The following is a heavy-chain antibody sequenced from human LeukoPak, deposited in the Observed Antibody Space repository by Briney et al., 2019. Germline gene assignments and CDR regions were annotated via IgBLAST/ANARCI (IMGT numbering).Heavy chain of an antibody. J-gene: IGHJ4*02. CDR3: VRDGYHYAQFDY. Sequence: ASVKVSCKASGYTFTGHYIHWVRQAPGQGLEWMGWINTGSGGTNSAQRFKGRVTVTRDTSISTAYMELSSLISDDTAIYYCVRDGYHYAQFDYWGQGTLVTVSS. V-gene: IGHV1-2*02. CDR2: INTGSGGT. CDR1: GYTFTGHY. D-gene: IGHD5-18*01.